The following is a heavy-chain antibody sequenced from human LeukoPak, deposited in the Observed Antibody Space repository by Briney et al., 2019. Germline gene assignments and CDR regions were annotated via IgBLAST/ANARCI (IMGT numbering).Heavy chain of an antibody. CDR3: ATPLDYYDSSGYHQGGD. Sequence: GGSLRLSCAASGFTFSSYGMHWVRQAPGKGLEWVANIKEDGSKKNYVDSVKGRFTIFRDNAKNSLYLQMNSLRAEDTAVYYCATPLDYYDSSGYHQGGDWGQGTLVTASS. J-gene: IGHJ4*02. CDR2: IKEDGSKK. D-gene: IGHD3-22*01. CDR1: GFTFSSYG. V-gene: IGHV3-7*03.